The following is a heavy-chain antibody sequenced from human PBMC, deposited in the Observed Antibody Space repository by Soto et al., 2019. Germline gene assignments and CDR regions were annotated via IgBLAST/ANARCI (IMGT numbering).Heavy chain of an antibody. J-gene: IGHJ5*02. CDR3: ARDRVVAATPRLYNWFVP. D-gene: IGHD2-15*01. V-gene: IGHV3-30-3*01. CDR1: GFTFSSYA. CDR2: ISYDGSNK. Sequence: QVQLVESGGGVGQPGRSLRLSCAASGFTFSSYAMHWVRQAPGKGLEWVAVISYDGSNKYYADSVKGRFTISRDNSKNTLYLQMNSLRAEHTAVYYCARDRVVAATPRLYNWFVPWGQGTLVTVSS.